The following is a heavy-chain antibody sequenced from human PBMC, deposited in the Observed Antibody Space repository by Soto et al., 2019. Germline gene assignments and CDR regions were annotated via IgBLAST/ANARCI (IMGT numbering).Heavy chain of an antibody. V-gene: IGHV1-69*06. J-gene: IGHJ6*02. Sequence: EASVKVSCKASGGTFSSYAISWVRQAPGQGLEWMGGIIPIFGTANYAQKFQGRVTITADKSTSTAYMELSSLRSEDTAVYYCARDPQIYNWSDVSYYGIDFWGQGTTVTVSS. CDR3: ARDPQIYNWSDVSYYGIDF. CDR1: GGTFSSYA. D-gene: IGHD1-20*01. CDR2: IIPIFGTA.